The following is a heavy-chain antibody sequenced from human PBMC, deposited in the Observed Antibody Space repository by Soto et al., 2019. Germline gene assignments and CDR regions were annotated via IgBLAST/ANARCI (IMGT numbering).Heavy chain of an antibody. CDR1: GYRFTNFW. D-gene: IGHD3-10*01. CDR2: IYSRDSDT. CDR3: AGGPYYHHHRGFYL. Sequence: PGESLKISCQGSGYRFTNFWIGWVRQRPGKGLEWMGIIYSRDSDTRYSPSFQGQVTISVDSSISTAYLQWSSLKASDTAIYYCAGGPYYHHHRGFYLWGQGTPGTVPS. V-gene: IGHV5-51*01. J-gene: IGHJ4*01.